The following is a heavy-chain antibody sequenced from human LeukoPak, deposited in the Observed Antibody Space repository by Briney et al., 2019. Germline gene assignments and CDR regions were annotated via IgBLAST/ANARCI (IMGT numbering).Heavy chain of an antibody. CDR1: GGSISSGGYS. CDR2: IYHSGST. Sequence: SQTLSLTCAVSGGSISSGGYSWSWIRQPPGKGLEWIGYIYHSGSTYYNPSLKSRVTISVDRSKNQFSLKLSSVTAADTAVYYCARSRVVPAAISWFGPWGQGTLVTVSS. D-gene: IGHD2-2*01. CDR3: ARSRVVPAAISWFGP. J-gene: IGHJ5*02. V-gene: IGHV4-30-2*01.